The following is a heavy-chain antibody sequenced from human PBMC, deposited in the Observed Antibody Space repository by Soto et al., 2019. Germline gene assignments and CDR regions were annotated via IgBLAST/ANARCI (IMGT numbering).Heavy chain of an antibody. J-gene: IGHJ4*02. CDR2: ISAYNGNT. D-gene: IGHD3-22*01. V-gene: IGHV1-18*01. Sequence: ASVKVSCKASGYTFTSYGISWVRQAPGQGLEWMGWISAYNGNTNYAQKLQGRVTMTTDTSASTAYMELRSLRSDDTAVYYCASSRPYYYDSSGYYSSFDYWGQGTLVTVSS. CDR3: ASSRPYYYDSSGYYSSFDY. CDR1: GYTFTSYG.